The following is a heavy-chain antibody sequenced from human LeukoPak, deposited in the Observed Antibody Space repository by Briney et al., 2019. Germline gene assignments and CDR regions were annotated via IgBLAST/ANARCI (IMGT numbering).Heavy chain of an antibody. CDR2: INPNSGGT. D-gene: IGHD5-18*01. Sequence: ASVKVSCKASGYTFIGYYMHWVRQAPGQGLEWMGRINPNSGGTNYAQKFQGRVTMTRDTSISTAYMELSRLRSDDTAVYYCARVDTAMVKPFDYWGQGTLVTVSS. J-gene: IGHJ4*02. CDR3: ARVDTAMVKPFDY. CDR1: GYTFIGYY. V-gene: IGHV1-2*06.